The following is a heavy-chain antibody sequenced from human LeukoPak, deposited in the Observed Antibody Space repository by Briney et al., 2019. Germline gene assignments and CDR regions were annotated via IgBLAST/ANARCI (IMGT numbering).Heavy chain of an antibody. V-gene: IGHV1-2*06. D-gene: IGHD3-3*01. CDR2: INANSGGT. CDR1: GYTFTNYY. J-gene: IGHJ4*02. CDR3: ARVLQYDFWSGEITGFDY. Sequence: ASVKVSCKASGYTFTNYYMHWVRQAPGQGLEWMGRINANSGGTNSAQKFQGRVTMTRDTSISTAYMELSRLRSDDTAVYYCARVLQYDFWSGEITGFDYWGQGILVTVSS.